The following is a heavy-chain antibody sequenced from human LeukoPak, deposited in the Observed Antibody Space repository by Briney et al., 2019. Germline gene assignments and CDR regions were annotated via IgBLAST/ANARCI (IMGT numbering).Heavy chain of an antibody. V-gene: IGHV4-61*02. J-gene: IGHJ1*01. Sequence: SQTLSLTCTVSGGSISSGSYYWTWVRQPAGKGLEWIGRIYSSGSTDYNPSLKSRVTISVDTSKSQFSLKLSSVTAADTAVYYCARPPTGSYYEYFQHWGQGTLVTVSS. CDR3: ARPPTGSYYEYFQH. CDR2: IYSSGST. D-gene: IGHD1-26*01. CDR1: GGSISSGSYY.